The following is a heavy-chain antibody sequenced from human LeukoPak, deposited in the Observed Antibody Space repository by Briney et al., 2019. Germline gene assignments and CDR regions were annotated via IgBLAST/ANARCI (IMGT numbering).Heavy chain of an antibody. CDR3: AKDIGYEAHHYFDY. Sequence: PGGSLRLSCAASAFTFDDYAMHWVRQAPGKGLEWVSGISWNSGSIGYADSVKGRFTISRDNAKNSLYLQMNSLRAEDTALYYCAKDIGYEAHHYFDYWGQGTLVTVSS. J-gene: IGHJ4*02. D-gene: IGHD5-12*01. CDR1: AFTFDDYA. CDR2: ISWNSGSI. V-gene: IGHV3-9*01.